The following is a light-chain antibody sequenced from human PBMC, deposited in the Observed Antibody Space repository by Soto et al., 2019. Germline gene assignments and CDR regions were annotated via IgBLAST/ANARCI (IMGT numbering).Light chain of an antibody. Sequence: SYVLSQPPSVSVPPGQTARIPWGGDNIGTESVHWYFQKPGQAPVLVVYDDSDRPSGIPERFSGSNSGNMATLTITRVEAGDEDDYFCQVWDSSRDHPGWVFGGGTKLTVL. CDR2: DDS. V-gene: IGLV3-21*02. CDR1: NIGTES. J-gene: IGLJ3*02. CDR3: QVWDSSRDHPGWV.